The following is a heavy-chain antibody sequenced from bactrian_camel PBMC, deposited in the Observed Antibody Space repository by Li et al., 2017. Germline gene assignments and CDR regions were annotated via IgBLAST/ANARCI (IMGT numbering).Heavy chain of an antibody. CDR2: ISSDGSAV. CDR3: ATTGFDF. J-gene: IGHJ6*01. D-gene: IGHD5*01. CDR1: GLPFSSYY. V-gene: IGHV3-2*01. Sequence: QVQLVESGGGLVQPGGSLRLSCAASGLPFSSYYMSWVRLAPGTGLEWVSNISSDGSAVYYADSLKGRFTISRDNAKDTVYLQMNDLKSDDTALYYCATTGFDFWGQGTQVTVS.